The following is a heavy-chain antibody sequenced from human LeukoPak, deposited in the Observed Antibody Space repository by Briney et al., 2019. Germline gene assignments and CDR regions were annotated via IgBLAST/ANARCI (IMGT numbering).Heavy chain of an antibody. CDR2: ISSSSSYI. CDR1: GFTFSSYS. Sequence: GGSLRLSCAASGFTFSSYSMNWVRQAPGKGLEWVSSISSSSSYIYYADSVKGRFTISRDNAKNSLYLQMNSLRAEDTAVYYCARGSGDYCSSTSCYLNWFDPWGQGTLVTVSS. D-gene: IGHD2-2*01. V-gene: IGHV3-21*01. CDR3: ARGSGDYCSSTSCYLNWFDP. J-gene: IGHJ5*02.